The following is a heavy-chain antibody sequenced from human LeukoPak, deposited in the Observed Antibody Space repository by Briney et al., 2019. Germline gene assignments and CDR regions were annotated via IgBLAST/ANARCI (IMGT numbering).Heavy chain of an antibody. Sequence: ASVKVSCKASGYTYTGYYMHWVRQDPGQGLEWMGWINPNSGGTNYAQKFQGRVTMTRDTSISTAYLQWSSLKASDTAMYYCARQGGWLLVVKDDAFDIWGQGTMVTVSS. J-gene: IGHJ3*02. CDR2: INPNSGGT. D-gene: IGHD3-22*01. CDR1: GYTYTGYY. V-gene: IGHV1-2*02. CDR3: ARQGGWLLVVKDDAFDI.